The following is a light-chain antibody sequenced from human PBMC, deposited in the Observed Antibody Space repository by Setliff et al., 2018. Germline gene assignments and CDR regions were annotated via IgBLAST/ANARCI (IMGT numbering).Light chain of an antibody. V-gene: IGLV2-8*01. J-gene: IGLJ1*01. CDR1: NSDVGGYNY. Sequence: QSVLTQPAAVSGSPGQSITISCAGTNSDVGGYNYVSWYQQHPNKAPKLMIYEVTKRPSGVPDRFSGSNSGNTASLTVSGLQAEDEADYYCTFYSGSNNFFFGSGTKVTVL. CDR2: EVT. CDR3: TFYSGSNNFF.